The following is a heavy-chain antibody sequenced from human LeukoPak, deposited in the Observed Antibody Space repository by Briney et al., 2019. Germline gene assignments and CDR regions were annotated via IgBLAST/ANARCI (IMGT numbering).Heavy chain of an antibody. D-gene: IGHD6-13*01. CDR3: ARGTSSSWPFDY. J-gene: IGHJ4*02. CDR1: GFTVSDNY. V-gene: IGHV3-53*01. Sequence: GGSLRLSCAASGFTVSDNYISWVRLAPGKGLEWVSITYSAGKTDYAESVKGRFTISRDNSKNSLYLQMNSLRAEDTAVYYCARGTSSSWPFDYWGQGTPVTVSS. CDR2: TYSAGKT.